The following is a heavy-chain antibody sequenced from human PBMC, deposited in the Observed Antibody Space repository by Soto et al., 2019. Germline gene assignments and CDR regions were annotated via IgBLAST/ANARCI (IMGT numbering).Heavy chain of an antibody. CDR2: ISGSDDST. D-gene: IGHD6-6*01. Sequence: EVQLLESGGGLVQPGASLRLSCAASGFTFSSYAMSWVRQAPGKGLEWVSVISGSDDSTYYADSVKGRYTISRDNSKNTLYLQMNSLRAEHTAVYYCAKRSSSSTFDYWGQGTLVTVSS. V-gene: IGHV3-23*01. CDR3: AKRSSSSTFDY. J-gene: IGHJ4*02. CDR1: GFTFSSYA.